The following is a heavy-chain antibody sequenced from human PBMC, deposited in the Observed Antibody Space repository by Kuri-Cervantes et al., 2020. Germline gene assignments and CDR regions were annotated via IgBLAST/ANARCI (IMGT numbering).Heavy chain of an antibody. CDR2: INAGNGNT. V-gene: IGHV1-3*01. J-gene: IGHJ4*02. CDR3: ARSLRRDNREDY. D-gene: IGHD2/OR15-2a*01. Sequence: ASVTVSFKASGGTFSSYAISWVRQAPGQRLEWMGWINAGNGNTKYSQKFQGRVTITRDTSASTAYMELSSLRSEDTAVYYCARSLRRDNREDYWGQGTLVTVSS. CDR1: GGTFSSYA.